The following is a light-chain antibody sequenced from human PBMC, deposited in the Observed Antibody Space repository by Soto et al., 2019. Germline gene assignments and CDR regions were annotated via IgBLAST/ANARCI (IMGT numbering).Light chain of an antibody. CDR3: QQYNSYLKT. Sequence: DIQMTQSPSALSSSFLYIVTITCLSSHIISSWFSWYQQKPVKSPNLLIYNASSLESCFPSRFSCSGSGTEXXLXISSMQHDDVAPYYCQQYNSYLKTFGQGTKV. CDR2: NAS. V-gene: IGKV1-5*03. J-gene: IGKJ1*01. CDR1: HIISSW.